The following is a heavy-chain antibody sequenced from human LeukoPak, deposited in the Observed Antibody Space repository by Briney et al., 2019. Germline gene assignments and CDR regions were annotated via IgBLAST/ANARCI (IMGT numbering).Heavy chain of an antibody. V-gene: IGHV4-39*01. CDR2: IYYSGST. CDR1: GGSISSSSYY. J-gene: IGHJ4*02. D-gene: IGHD4-4*01. Sequence: SETLSLTCTVSGGSISSSSYYWGWIRQPPGKGLEWIGSIYYSGSTYYNPSLKSRVTISVDTSKNQFSLKLSSVTAADTAVYYCARHEAGTYLQYWGRGALVIVSA. CDR3: ARHEAGTYLQY.